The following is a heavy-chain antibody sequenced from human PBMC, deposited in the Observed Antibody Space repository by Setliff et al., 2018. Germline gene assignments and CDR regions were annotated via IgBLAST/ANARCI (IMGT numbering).Heavy chain of an antibody. CDR2: INPSGGST. D-gene: IGHD3-22*01. J-gene: IGHJ4*02. V-gene: IGHV1-46*01. CDR3: ARDLGRGYYYDSSGQKVGDY. Sequence: ASVKVSCKASGYTFTSYYMHWVRQAPGQGLEWMGIINPSGGSTSYAQKFQGRVTMTTDTSTSTAYMELRSLRSDDTAVYYCARDLGRGYYYDSSGQKVGDYWGQGTLVTAPQ. CDR1: GYTFTSYY.